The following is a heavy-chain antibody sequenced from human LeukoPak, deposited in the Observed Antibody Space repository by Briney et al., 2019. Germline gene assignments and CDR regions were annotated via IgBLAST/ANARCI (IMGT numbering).Heavy chain of an antibody. V-gene: IGHV3-21*04. D-gene: IGHD3-10*01. Sequence: GGSLRLSCAASGFTFSSYSMNWVRQAPGKGLEWVSSISGSSSYIYYADSVKGRFTISRDNSKNTLYLQMNSLRAEDTAVYYCARGITMVRGVITLSPLRYWGQGTLVTVAS. CDR1: GFTFSSYS. CDR3: ARGITMVRGVITLSPLRY. J-gene: IGHJ4*02. CDR2: ISGSSSYI.